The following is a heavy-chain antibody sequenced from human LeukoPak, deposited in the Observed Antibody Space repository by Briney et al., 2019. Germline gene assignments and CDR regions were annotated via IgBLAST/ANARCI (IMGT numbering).Heavy chain of an antibody. V-gene: IGHV3-74*01. CDR2: INSDGRST. CDR1: GFTSSNYW. Sequence: GGSLRLSCAASGFTSSNYWMHWVRQAPGKGLVWVSRINSDGRSTKYADSVKGRFAISRDNAKNTLYLQMNSLRAEDTAVYYCVRDRAVSPFPPDAFDMWGQGTMVTVAS. D-gene: IGHD4-17*01. J-gene: IGHJ3*02. CDR3: VRDRAVSPFPPDAFDM.